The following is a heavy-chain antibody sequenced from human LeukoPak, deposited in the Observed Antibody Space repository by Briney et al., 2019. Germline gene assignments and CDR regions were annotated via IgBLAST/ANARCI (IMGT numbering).Heavy chain of an antibody. CDR2: IYYSGST. Sequence: SETLSLTCSVSSGSIISNNDYWGWIRQPPGKGLEWIGYIYYSGSTNYNPSLKSRVTISVDTSKNQFSLKLSSVTAADTAVYYCARVYYDSSGYYLGYYYYYYMDVWGKGTTVTVSS. J-gene: IGHJ6*03. CDR1: SGSIISNNDY. V-gene: IGHV4-61*05. CDR3: ARVYYDSSGYYLGYYYYYYMDV. D-gene: IGHD3-22*01.